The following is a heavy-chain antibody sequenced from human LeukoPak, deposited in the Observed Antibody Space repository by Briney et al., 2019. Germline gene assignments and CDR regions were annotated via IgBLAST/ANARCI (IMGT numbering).Heavy chain of an antibody. CDR3: ARVEYSSSWYLGNYYYMDV. J-gene: IGHJ6*03. CDR1: GFTFSSYS. CDR2: ISSSSSTI. Sequence: GGSLRLSCAASGFTFSSYSMNWVRQAPGKGLEWVSYISSSSSTIYYADSAKGRFTISRDNAKNSLYLQMNSLRAEDTAVYYCARVEYSSSWYLGNYYYMDVWGKGTTVTISS. V-gene: IGHV3-48*01. D-gene: IGHD6-13*01.